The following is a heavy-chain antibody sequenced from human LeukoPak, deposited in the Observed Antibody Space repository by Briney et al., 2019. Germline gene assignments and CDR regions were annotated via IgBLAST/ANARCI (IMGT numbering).Heavy chain of an antibody. V-gene: IGHV3-23*01. CDR3: AKDPNGDYVGAFDS. Sequence: PGGSLRLSCAASGFTFSAYAVIWVRQAPGKGLEWVSAISPSGDYTHYADSVKGRFDISRDNSKNTVYLQMSSLRAEDAALYYCAKDPNGDYVGAFDSWGQGTTVIVSS. D-gene: IGHD4-17*01. CDR1: GFTFSAYA. J-gene: IGHJ3*02. CDR2: ISPSGDYT.